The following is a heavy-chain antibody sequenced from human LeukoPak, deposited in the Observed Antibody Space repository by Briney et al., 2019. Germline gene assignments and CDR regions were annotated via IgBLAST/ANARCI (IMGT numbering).Heavy chain of an antibody. D-gene: IGHD1-1*01. CDR2: IYYSGST. Sequence: SETLSLTCTVSGGSISSGGYYWSWIRQHPGKGLEWIGYIYYSGSTYYNPSLKSRVTISVDTSKNQFSLKLSSVTAADTAVYYCARGTLGSWFDPWGQGTLVTVSS. CDR3: ARGTLGSWFDP. CDR1: GGSISSGGYY. V-gene: IGHV4-30-4*08. J-gene: IGHJ5*02.